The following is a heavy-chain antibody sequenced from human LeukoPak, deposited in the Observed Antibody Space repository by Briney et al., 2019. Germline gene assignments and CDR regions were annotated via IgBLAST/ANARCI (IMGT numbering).Heavy chain of an antibody. CDR1: GFTFSSYA. CDR3: AKGSLRFLEWLFSDYMDV. Sequence: GGSLRLSCAASGFTFSSYAMSWVRQAPGKGLEWVSAISGSGGSTYYADSVKGRFTISRDNSKNTLYLQMNSLRAEDTAIYYCAKGSLRFLEWLFSDYMDVWGKGTTVTVSS. CDR2: ISGSGGST. V-gene: IGHV3-23*01. D-gene: IGHD3-3*01. J-gene: IGHJ6*03.